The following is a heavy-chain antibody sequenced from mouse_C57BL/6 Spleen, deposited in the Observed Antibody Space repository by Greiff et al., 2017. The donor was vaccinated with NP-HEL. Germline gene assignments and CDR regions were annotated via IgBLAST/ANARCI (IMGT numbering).Heavy chain of an antibody. CDR2: INPNYGTT. CDR3: ARGSTYYYAMDY. CDR1: GYSFTDYN. J-gene: IGHJ4*01. V-gene: IGHV1-39*01. D-gene: IGHD5-1*01. Sequence: EVKVVESGPELVKPGASVKISCKASGYSFTDYNMNWVKQSNGKSLEWIGVINPNYGTTSYNQKFKGKATLTVDQSSSTAYMQLNSLTSEDSAVYYCARGSTYYYAMDYWGQGTSVTVSS.